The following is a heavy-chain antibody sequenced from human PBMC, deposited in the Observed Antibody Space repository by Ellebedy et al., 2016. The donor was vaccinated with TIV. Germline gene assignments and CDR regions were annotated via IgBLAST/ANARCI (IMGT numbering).Heavy chain of an antibody. Sequence: ASVKVSCXASGYTFTSYYMHWVRQATGQGLEWMGWMNPNSGNTSYAQKFQGRVIMTRDTSTSTVYMELSSLRSEDTAVYYCARMDYDSSGYSASHFDYWGQGTLVTVSS. CDR3: ARMDYDSSGYSASHFDY. CDR2: MNPNSGNT. D-gene: IGHD3-22*01. CDR1: GYTFTSYY. J-gene: IGHJ4*02. V-gene: IGHV1-46*01.